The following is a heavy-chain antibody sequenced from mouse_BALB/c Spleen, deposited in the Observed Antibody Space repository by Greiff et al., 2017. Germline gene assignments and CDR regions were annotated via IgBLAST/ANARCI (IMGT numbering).Heavy chain of an antibody. D-gene: IGHD1-1*01. Sequence: DVMLVESGGGLVKPGGSLKLSCAASGFAFSSYDMSWVRQTPEKRLEWVAYISSGGGSTYYPDTVKGRFTISRDNAKNTLYLQMSSLKSEDTAMYYCARHEATVVATDWFAYWGQGTLVTVSA. CDR3: ARHEATVVATDWFAY. J-gene: IGHJ3*01. CDR2: ISSGGGST. CDR1: GFAFSSYD. V-gene: IGHV5-12-1*01.